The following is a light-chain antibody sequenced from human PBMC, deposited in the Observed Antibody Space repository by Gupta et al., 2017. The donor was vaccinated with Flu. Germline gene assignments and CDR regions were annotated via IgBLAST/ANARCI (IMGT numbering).Light chain of an antibody. CDR2: KNG. V-gene: IGLV10-54*04. CDR3: SAWDSSLFVWV. J-gene: IGLJ3*02. CDR1: SNNVGNQG. Sequence: ALLTQLLTVSEVLIESARLTWTVNSNNVGNQGAVWFLQHQGHPPTLLSYKNGDRPSGISERFSASRSGNTASLTIAELQPEDEADYYCSAWDSSLFVWVFGGGTKLTVL.